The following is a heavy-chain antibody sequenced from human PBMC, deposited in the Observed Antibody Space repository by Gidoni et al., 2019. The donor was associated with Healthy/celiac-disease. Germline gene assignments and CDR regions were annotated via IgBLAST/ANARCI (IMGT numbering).Heavy chain of an antibody. CDR3: ARSVGITMVRGVIIKEGWFDP. Sequence: QVQLVQSGAEVKKPGASVKVSCKASGYTITGYYIHWVRQAPGQGLEWMGLINPNSGGTNYAQKFQGSVTMTRDTSISTAYMELSRLRSDDTAVYYCARSVGITMVRGVIIKEGWFDPWGQGTLVTVSS. J-gene: IGHJ5*02. CDR2: INPNSGGT. CDR1: GYTITGYY. D-gene: IGHD3-10*01. V-gene: IGHV1-2*06.